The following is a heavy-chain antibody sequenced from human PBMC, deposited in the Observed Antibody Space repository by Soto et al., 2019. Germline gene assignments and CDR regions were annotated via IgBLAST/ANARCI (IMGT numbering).Heavy chain of an antibody. V-gene: IGHV3-7*01. CDR2: IKQGGVEK. CDR3: LVTTSAFDI. CDR1: GFTLSNFW. D-gene: IGHD4-17*01. Sequence: EVQLVESGGDLAQPGGSLRLSCAASGFTLSNFWVNWVRQAPGKGLEWVANIKQGGVEKNYVYSVKGRFTISRDDTKNSLLLQMNNLRAEDAAISYCLVTTSAFDIWGRGTTVTVSS. J-gene: IGHJ3*02.